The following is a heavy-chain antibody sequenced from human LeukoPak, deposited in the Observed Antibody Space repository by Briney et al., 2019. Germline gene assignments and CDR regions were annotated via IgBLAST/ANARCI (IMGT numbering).Heavy chain of an antibody. Sequence: PGGSLRLSCADSGFRVTDYSMSWVRQAPGKGLEWVAGLGRSGEYKYYADSVKGRFTISRDNSKDTVSLQMNSLRAEDSAIYFCVKDRPCETCMPMDAWGQGTTVSVSS. CDR1: GFRVTDYS. V-gene: IGHV3-23*01. D-gene: IGHD2-2*01. CDR2: LGRSGEYK. J-gene: IGHJ6*02. CDR3: VKDRPCETCMPMDA.